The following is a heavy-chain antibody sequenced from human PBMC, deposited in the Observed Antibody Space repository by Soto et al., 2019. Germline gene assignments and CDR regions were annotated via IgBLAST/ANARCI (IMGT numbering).Heavy chain of an antibody. Sequence: SETLSLTCAVYGGSFSGYYWSWIRQPPGKGLEWIGEINHSGSTNYNPSLKSRVTISVDTSKNQFSLKLSSVTAADTAVYYCARGLGSSVATRVETNPYAMDVWGKGTTVTVSS. D-gene: IGHD5-12*01. CDR2: INHSGST. CDR3: ARGLGSSVATRVETNPYAMDV. V-gene: IGHV4-34*01. J-gene: IGHJ6*03. CDR1: GGSFSGYY.